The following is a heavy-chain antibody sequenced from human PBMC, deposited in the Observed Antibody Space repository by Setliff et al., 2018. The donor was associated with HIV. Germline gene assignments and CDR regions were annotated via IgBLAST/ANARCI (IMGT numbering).Heavy chain of an antibody. J-gene: IGHJ4*02. V-gene: IGHV4-39*07. CDR1: GVSISSSNLY. CDR2: INYSGST. D-gene: IGHD1-26*01. CDR3: ARTIAVGAFDY. Sequence: PSETLSLTCTVSGVSISSSNLYWGWIRQSPGKGMEWIGSINYSGSTNHNPSLKSRVTISVDKSKNQFSLKLSSVTAADTAVYYCARTIAVGAFDYWGQGTLVTVSS.